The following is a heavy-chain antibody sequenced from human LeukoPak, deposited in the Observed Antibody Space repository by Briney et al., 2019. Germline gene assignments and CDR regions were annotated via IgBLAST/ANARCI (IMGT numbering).Heavy chain of an antibody. CDR1: GFTVSSNY. D-gene: IGHD3-22*01. V-gene: IGHV3-53*01. CDR2: IYSGGST. Sequence: TGGSLRLSCAASGFTVSSNYMSWVRQAPGKGLEWVSVIYSGGSTYYADSVKGRFTISRDNSKNTLYLQMNSLRAEDTAVYYCARVRTYYYDSTPLFDYWGQGTLVTVSS. J-gene: IGHJ4*02. CDR3: ARVRTYYYDSTPLFDY.